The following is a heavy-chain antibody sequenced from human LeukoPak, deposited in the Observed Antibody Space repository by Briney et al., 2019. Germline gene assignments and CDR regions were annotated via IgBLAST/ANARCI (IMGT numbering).Heavy chain of an antibody. V-gene: IGHV4-39*01. CDR2: IYYSGST. CDR1: GGSISSSRYY. D-gene: IGHD3-16*01. CDR3: ATPPIQSGGVDY. J-gene: IGHJ4*02. Sequence: SETLSLTCTVSGGSISSSRYYWGWIRQPPGKGLEWIGSIYYSGSTHYNPSLKSRVIISVDTSKNQFSLKLSSVTAADTAVYYCATPPIQSGGVDYWGQGTLVTVSS.